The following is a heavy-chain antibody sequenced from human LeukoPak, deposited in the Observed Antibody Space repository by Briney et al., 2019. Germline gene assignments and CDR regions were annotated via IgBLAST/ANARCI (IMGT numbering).Heavy chain of an antibody. Sequence: GGSLRLSCTASGFTFGDYAMSWVRQAPGKGREWVGFIRSKAYGGTTEYAASVKGRFTISRDDSKSIAYLQMNSLKTEDTAVYYCTRELSPFDPWGQGTLVTVSS. CDR2: IRSKAYGGTT. CDR3: TRELSPFDP. J-gene: IGHJ5*02. CDR1: GFTFGDYA. V-gene: IGHV3-49*04.